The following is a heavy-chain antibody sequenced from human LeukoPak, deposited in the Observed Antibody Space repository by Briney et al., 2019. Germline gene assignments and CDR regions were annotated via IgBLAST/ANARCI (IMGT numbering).Heavy chain of an antibody. V-gene: IGHV1-69*05. CDR3: ARVYGDFGYFDY. CDR1: GGTFSSYA. D-gene: IGHD4-17*01. J-gene: IGHJ4*02. Sequence: VASVKVSCKASGGTFSSYAISWVRQAPGQGLEWMGRIIPIFGTANYAQKFQGRVTITTDESTSTAYMELSSLRSEDTAVYYCARVYGDFGYFDYWGQGTLVTVSS. CDR2: IIPIFGTA.